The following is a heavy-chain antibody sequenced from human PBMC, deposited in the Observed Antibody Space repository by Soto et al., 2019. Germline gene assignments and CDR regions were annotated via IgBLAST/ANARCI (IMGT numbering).Heavy chain of an antibody. V-gene: IGHV1-18*01. CDR1: GYTFINYA. J-gene: IGHJ4*02. Sequence: QVPLVQSGAEVKKPGASVKVSCRASGYTFINYAINWVRQAPGQGLEWMGWISAYNGNTIYAQKFQDRVTMTTDTSTSIAYMELSSLRSDDRAVYYCARAAGSGSYYPFYYWGQGTLVTVSS. CDR2: ISAYNGNT. CDR3: ARAAGSGSYYPFYY. D-gene: IGHD3-10*01.